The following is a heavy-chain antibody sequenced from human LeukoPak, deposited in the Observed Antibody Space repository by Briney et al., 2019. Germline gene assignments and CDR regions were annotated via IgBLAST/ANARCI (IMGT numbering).Heavy chain of an antibody. CDR3: ARPEDTAMVN. Sequence: GGSLRLSCAVSGFTFSSYGMHWVRQVPGKGLEWVAVIWYDGSNKYYGDSVKGRFTISRDNSKNMLYLQMDSLTAEDTAVYYCARPEDTAMVNWGQGTLVTVSS. J-gene: IGHJ4*02. CDR1: GFTFSSYG. D-gene: IGHD5-18*01. CDR2: IWYDGSNK. V-gene: IGHV3-33*01.